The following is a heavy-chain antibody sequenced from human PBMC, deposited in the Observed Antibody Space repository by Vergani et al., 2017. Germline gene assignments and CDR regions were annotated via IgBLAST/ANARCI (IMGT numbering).Heavy chain of an antibody. D-gene: IGHD6-6*01. Sequence: VQLVQSGAEVKKPGESLRISCKGSGYSFTSYGISWVRQAPGQGLEWMGWISAYNGNTNYAQKLQGRVTMTTDTSTSTAYMELRSLRSDDTAVYYCARGPYSSSSLSVDYWGQGTLVTVSS. CDR3: ARGPYSSSSLSVDY. V-gene: IGHV1-18*04. J-gene: IGHJ4*02. CDR1: GYSFTSYG. CDR2: ISAYNGNT.